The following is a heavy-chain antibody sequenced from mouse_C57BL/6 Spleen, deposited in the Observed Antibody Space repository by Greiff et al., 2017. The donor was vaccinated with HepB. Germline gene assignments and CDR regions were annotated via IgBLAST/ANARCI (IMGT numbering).Heavy chain of an antibody. D-gene: IGHD3-3*01. CDR2: IDPSDSYT. J-gene: IGHJ4*01. Sequence: VKLQQSGAELVMPGASVKLSCKASGYTFTSYWMHWVKQRPGQGLEWIGEIDPSDSYTNYNQKFKGKSTLTVDKSSSTAYMQLSSLTSEDSAVYYCARRGTPPMDYWGQGTSVTVSS. CDR3: ARRGTPPMDY. CDR1: GYTFTSYW. V-gene: IGHV1-69*01.